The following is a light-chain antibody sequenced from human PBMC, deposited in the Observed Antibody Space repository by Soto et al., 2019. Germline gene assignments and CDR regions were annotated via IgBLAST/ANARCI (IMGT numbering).Light chain of an antibody. Sequence: DIPLTQSPSFLSASVGDRVTITCRASQGISSYLAWYQQKPGKAPKLLIYAASTLQSGVPSRFSGSGSGTEFSLTVSSLQPEDFATYYCQNLNGSQYTFGQGTKLEVK. CDR2: AAS. J-gene: IGKJ2*01. CDR1: QGISSY. V-gene: IGKV1-9*01. CDR3: QNLNGSQYT.